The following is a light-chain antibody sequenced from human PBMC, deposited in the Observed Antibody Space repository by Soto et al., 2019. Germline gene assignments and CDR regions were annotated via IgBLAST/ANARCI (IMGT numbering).Light chain of an antibody. CDR3: CSYAGSYTWL. V-gene: IGLV2-11*01. Sequence: QSVLTQPRSVSGSPGQSVTISCTGTSSDVGGYNYVSWYQQYPGEAPKLMIYDVTKRPSGVPDRFSGSKSGNTASLTIIGLQAEDEADYYCCSYAGSYTWLFGGGTKLTVL. CDR1: SSDVGGYNY. J-gene: IGLJ3*02. CDR2: DVT.